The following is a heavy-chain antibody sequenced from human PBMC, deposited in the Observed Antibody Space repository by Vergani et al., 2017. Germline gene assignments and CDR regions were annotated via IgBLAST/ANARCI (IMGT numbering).Heavy chain of an antibody. CDR1: GFTFSSYA. CDR3: AKGVYCSSTSCYEGRGYYYGMGV. CDR2: ISGSGGNT. D-gene: IGHD2-2*01. V-gene: IGHV3-23*01. J-gene: IGHJ6*02. Sequence: EVQLLESGGGLVQPGRSLRLSCAASGFTFSSYAMSWVRQVPGKGLEWVSGISGSGGNTYYANSVKGRFTISRDNSKNTLYLQMNSLRADDTAVYYCAKGVYCSSTSCYEGRGYYYGMGVWGQGTTVTFSS.